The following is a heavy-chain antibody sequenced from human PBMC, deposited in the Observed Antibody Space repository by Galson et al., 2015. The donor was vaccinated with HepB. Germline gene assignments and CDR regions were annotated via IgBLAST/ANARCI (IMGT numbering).Heavy chain of an antibody. D-gene: IGHD1-26*01. Sequence: SLRLSCAASGFAFSSYAMSWVRQAPGKGLEWVSAISGSGGSTYYADSVKGRFTISRDNSKNTLYLQMNSLRAEDTAVYHCAELGIVGATGPFDYWGQGTLVTVSS. CDR2: ISGSGGST. CDR1: GFAFSSYA. V-gene: IGHV3-23*01. J-gene: IGHJ4*02. CDR3: AELGIVGATGPFDY.